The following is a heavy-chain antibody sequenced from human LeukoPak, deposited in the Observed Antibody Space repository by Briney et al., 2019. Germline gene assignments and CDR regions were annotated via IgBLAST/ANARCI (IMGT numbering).Heavy chain of an antibody. J-gene: IGHJ4*02. Sequence: SETLSLTCTVSGGSISSGGYYWSWIRQYPGKGLEWIGYIYYSGSTSYIPSLKSRVTISVDTSKNQFSLKLSSVTAADTAVYYCARDGRSYGYGDLDYWGQGTLVTVSS. CDR3: ARDGRSYGYGDLDY. V-gene: IGHV4-31*03. D-gene: IGHD5-18*01. CDR1: GGSISSGGYY. CDR2: IYYSGST.